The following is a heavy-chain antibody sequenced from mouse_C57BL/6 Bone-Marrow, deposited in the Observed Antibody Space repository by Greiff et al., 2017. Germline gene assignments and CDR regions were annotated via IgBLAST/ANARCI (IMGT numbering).Heavy chain of an antibody. CDR3: TRNYYGSTSY. D-gene: IGHD1-1*01. Sequence: EVMLVESGEGLVKPGGSLKLSCAASGFTFSSYAMSWVRQTPEKRLEWVAYISSGGYYIYYADTVKGRFTISRDNARNTLYLQMSSLKSEDTAMYYCTRNYYGSTSYWGQGTLVTVSA. J-gene: IGHJ3*01. CDR2: ISSGGYYI. CDR1: GFTFSSYA. V-gene: IGHV5-9-1*02.